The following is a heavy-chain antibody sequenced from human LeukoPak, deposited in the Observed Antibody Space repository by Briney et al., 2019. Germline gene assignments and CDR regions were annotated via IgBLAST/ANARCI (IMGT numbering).Heavy chain of an antibody. D-gene: IGHD4-11*01. CDR1: GGSFSGYC. J-gene: IGHJ6*03. V-gene: IGHV4-34*01. Sequence: PSETLSLTCAVYGGSFSGYCWSWIRQPPGKGLEWIGEINHSGSTNYNPSLKSRVTISVDTSKNQFSLKLSSVTAADTAVYYCARGRTTVRGMDVWAKGTTVTVSS. CDR2: INHSGST. CDR3: ARGRTTVRGMDV.